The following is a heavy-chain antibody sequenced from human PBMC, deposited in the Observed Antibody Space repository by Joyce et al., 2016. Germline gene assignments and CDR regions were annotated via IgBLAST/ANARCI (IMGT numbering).Heavy chain of an antibody. CDR1: GFTVSGTY. Sequence: EVQLVESGGGLIQPGGSLRLSCATSGFTVSGTYMSWVRQTPGKGLEWVSDIHTSGGRYYADSVKGRFTISRDNAKNTLYLQMNSLRAEDTAVYYCTRSPEWLYFYGGGSIEDGGYFDYWGQGTLVTVSS. V-gene: IGHV3-53*01. CDR2: IHTSGGR. D-gene: IGHD3-3*01. J-gene: IGHJ4*02. CDR3: TRSPEWLYFYGGGSIEDGGYFDY.